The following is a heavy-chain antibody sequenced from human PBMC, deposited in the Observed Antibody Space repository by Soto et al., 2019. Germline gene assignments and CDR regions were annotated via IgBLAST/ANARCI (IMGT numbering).Heavy chain of an antibody. Sequence: PGGSLRLSCAASGFTFSSYWMSWVRQAPGKGLEWVANIKQDGSEKYYVDSVKGRFTISRDNAKNSLYLQMNSLRAEDTAVYYCARSTLTGVFIAAAGTMFDPWGQGTLVTVSS. V-gene: IGHV3-7*05. CDR3: ARSTLTGVFIAAAGTMFDP. D-gene: IGHD6-13*01. CDR1: GFTFSSYW. J-gene: IGHJ5*02. CDR2: IKQDGSEK.